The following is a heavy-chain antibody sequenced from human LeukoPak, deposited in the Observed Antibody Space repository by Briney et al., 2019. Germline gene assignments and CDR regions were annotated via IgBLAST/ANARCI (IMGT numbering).Heavy chain of an antibody. V-gene: IGHV3-7*01. Sequence: GGSLRLSCAPSGFTFSSYWMSWLRQAPGKGLEWLANIKQHGSEKYYVDPVKGRFTISRDNAKNSLYLQMNSLRAEDTAVYYCAKVRNFRAPNYYYYGMDVWGQGTTVTVSS. CDR3: AKVRNFRAPNYYYYGMDV. CDR1: GFTFSSYW. CDR2: IKQHGSEK. J-gene: IGHJ6*02. D-gene: IGHD3-3*01.